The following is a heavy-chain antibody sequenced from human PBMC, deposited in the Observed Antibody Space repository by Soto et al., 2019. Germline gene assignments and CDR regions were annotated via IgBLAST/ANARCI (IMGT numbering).Heavy chain of an antibody. J-gene: IGHJ4*02. Sequence: SETLSLTCTVSGGSISSGGYYWSWIRQHPGKGLEWIGYIYYSGSTYYNPSLKSRVTISVDTSKNQFSLKLSSVTAADTAVYYCARAPNKGMKYYFDYWGQGTLVTVSS. CDR3: ARAPNKGMKYYFDY. V-gene: IGHV4-31*03. CDR1: GGSISSGGYY. CDR2: IYYSGST.